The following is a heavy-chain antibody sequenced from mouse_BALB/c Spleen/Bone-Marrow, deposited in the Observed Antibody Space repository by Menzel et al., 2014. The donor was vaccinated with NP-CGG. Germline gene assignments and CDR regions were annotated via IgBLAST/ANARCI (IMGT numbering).Heavy chain of an antibody. J-gene: IGHJ3*01. CDR1: GYTFTTYW. CDR3: ARGGDNYAWFPY. Sequence: VQLQQSGAEFVKPGASVKLSCKASGYTFTTYWMHWVKQRPGQGLEWIGQIDPSDSYTNYSQKFKGKATLTVDKSSSTAYMQISSLSSEDSAVYYCARGGDNYAWFPYWGQGTLVTVSA. V-gene: IGHV1-69*02. D-gene: IGHD1-3*01. CDR2: IDPSDSYT.